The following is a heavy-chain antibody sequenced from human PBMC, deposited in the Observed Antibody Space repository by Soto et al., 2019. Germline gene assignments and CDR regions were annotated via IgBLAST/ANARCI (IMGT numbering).Heavy chain of an antibody. V-gene: IGHV3-66*01. D-gene: IGHD3-22*01. CDR2: LYSAGSA. CDR1: GFTVSSYH. J-gene: IGHJ4*02. CDR3: ARGDGDYYDGNGYLGRH. Sequence: GGSLRLSCAASGFTVSSYHMSWVRQAPGKGLEWVSVLYSAGSADFADSVKGRFTISRDNSKNTLYLQMSSLRAEDTAVYYCARGDGDYYDGNGYLGRHWGQGTLVTVSS.